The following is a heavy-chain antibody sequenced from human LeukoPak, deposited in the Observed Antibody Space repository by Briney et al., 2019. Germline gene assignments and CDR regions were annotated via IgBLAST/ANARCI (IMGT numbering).Heavy chain of an antibody. CDR1: GGSISSYY. Sequence: PSETLSRTCTVSGGSISSYYWSWIRQPPGKGLEWIGYIYYSGSTNYNPSLKSRVTISVDTSKNQFSLKLSSVTAADTAVYYCARDSNWYSSGDAFDIWGQGTMVTVSS. CDR3: ARDSNWYSSGDAFDI. V-gene: IGHV4-59*01. D-gene: IGHD6-19*01. CDR2: IYYSGST. J-gene: IGHJ3*02.